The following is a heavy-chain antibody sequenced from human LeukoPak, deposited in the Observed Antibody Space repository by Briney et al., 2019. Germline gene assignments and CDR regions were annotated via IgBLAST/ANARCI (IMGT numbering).Heavy chain of an antibody. J-gene: IGHJ4*02. D-gene: IGHD3-22*01. CDR2: TYYRSKWYN. CDR3: ARDPYYYDSSGYYSTNYFDY. CDR1: GDSVSSNSAA. V-gene: IGHV6-1*01. Sequence: SQTLSLTCAISGDSVSSNSAAWNWIRQSPSRGLEWLGRTYYRSKWYNDYAVSVKSRITINPDTSKNQFSLQLNSVTPEDTAVYYCARDPYYYDSSGYYSTNYFDYWGQGTLVTVSS.